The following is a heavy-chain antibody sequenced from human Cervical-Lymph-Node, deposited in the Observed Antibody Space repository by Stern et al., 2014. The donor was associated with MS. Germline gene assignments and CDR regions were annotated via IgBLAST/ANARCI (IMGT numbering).Heavy chain of an antibody. J-gene: IGHJ4*02. D-gene: IGHD3-10*01. V-gene: IGHV4-31*03. CDR1: GGSISSGGYY. CDR2: IYYSGSP. CDR3: ARSSGRLRADY. Sequence: VQLEESGPGLVKPSQTLSLTCTVSGGSISSGGYYWSWIRQHPVKGLEWVGYIYYSGSPYYNPSLKSRVTISIDTSKSQFALKLTSVTAADTAVYYCARSSGRLRADYWGQGTLVTVSS.